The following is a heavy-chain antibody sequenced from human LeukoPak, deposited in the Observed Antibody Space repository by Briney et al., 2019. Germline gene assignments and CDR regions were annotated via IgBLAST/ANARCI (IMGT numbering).Heavy chain of an antibody. V-gene: IGHV4-34*01. J-gene: IGHJ4*02. Sequence: PSETLSLTCAVYGGSFGGYYWSWIRQPPGKGLEWIGEINHSGSTNYNPSLKSRVTISVDTSKNQFSLKLSSVTAADTAVYYCAREMAAGFDYWGQGTLVTVSS. D-gene: IGHD6-13*01. CDR2: INHSGST. CDR1: GGSFGGYY. CDR3: AREMAAGFDY.